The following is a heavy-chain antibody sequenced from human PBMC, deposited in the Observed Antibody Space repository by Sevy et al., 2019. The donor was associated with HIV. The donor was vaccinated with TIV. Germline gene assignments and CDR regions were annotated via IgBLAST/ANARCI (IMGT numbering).Heavy chain of an antibody. CDR1: GYIFTELS. D-gene: IGHD3-22*01. V-gene: IGHV1-24*01. CDR3: ATDSVLLKGRYYDSSGYYLHY. J-gene: IGHJ4*02. CDR2: IDPEDGET. Sequence: ASVKVSCKVSGYIFTELSMHWVRQAPGKGLEWMGGIDPEDGETIYAQKFQGRVTMTEDTSTDTAYMDLSSLRSEDTAVYYCATDSVLLKGRYYDSSGYYLHYWGQGTLVTVSS.